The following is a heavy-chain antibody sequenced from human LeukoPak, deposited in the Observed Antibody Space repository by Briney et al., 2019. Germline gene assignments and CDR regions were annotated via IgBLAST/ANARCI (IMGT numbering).Heavy chain of an antibody. CDR2: IYHRAST. J-gene: IGHJ6*02. CDR3: ARSKAYSGYDWDWYYYGMDV. D-gene: IGHD5-12*01. Sequence: PSKTLSLTFTVSDGSISSYYWSWIRQPPGKELEWIGYIYHRASTNYNPSLKSRVTISVDTSKTQFSLKLSSVTAADTAVYYCARSKAYSGYDWDWYYYGMDVWGQGTTVTVSS. V-gene: IGHV4-59*01. CDR1: DGSISSYY.